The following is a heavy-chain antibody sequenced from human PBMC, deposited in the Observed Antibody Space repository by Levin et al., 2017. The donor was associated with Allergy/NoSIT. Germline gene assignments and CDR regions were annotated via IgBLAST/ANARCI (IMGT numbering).Heavy chain of an antibody. CDR1: GGTFSSYA. D-gene: IGHD5-12*01. CDR2: IIPIFGTA. J-gene: IGHJ4*02. CDR3: ASGFSLNIVATTWGVQDFDY. V-gene: IGHV1-69*13. Sequence: GASVKVSCKASGGTFSSYAISWVRQAPGQGLEWMGGIIPIFGTANYAQKFQGRVTITADESTSTAYMELSSLRSEDTAVYYCASGFSLNIVATTWGVQDFDYWGQGTLVTVSS.